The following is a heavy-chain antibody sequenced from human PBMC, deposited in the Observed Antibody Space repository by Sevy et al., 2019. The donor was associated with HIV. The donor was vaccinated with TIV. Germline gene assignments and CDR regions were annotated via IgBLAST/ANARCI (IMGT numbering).Heavy chain of an antibody. V-gene: IGHV3-23*01. D-gene: IGHD6-13*01. CDR3: AKDGGIAAAGYYYYYYMDV. Sequence: GGSLRLSCAASGFTFSSYAMSWVRQAPGKGLERVSAISGSGGSTYYADSVKGRFTISRDNSKNTLYLQMNSLRAEDTAVYYCAKDGGIAAAGYYYYYYMDVWGKGTTVTVSS. J-gene: IGHJ6*03. CDR1: GFTFSSYA. CDR2: ISGSGGST.